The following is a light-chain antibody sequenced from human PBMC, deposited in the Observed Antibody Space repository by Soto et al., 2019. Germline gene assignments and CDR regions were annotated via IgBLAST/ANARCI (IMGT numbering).Light chain of an antibody. J-gene: IGKJ3*01. CDR2: EAS. V-gene: IGKV1-17*01. CDR3: LQPSDYPFT. Sequence: DVRMTQSPSSLSASVGDRVTITCRASQDIGYRLGWYQQKPGKVPKCLIYEASTLQGGVPSRFSGAGSGTDFTLTISGMQPEDFATYYCLQPSDYPFTFGLGTKVDI. CDR1: QDIGYR.